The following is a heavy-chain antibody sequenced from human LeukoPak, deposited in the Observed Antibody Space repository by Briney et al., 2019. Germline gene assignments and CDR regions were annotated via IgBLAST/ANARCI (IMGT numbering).Heavy chain of an antibody. V-gene: IGHV3-21*01. Sequence: GGSLRLSCAASGFTFSNYSMNWVRQAPGKGLEWVSSISSSSSYIYYADSVKGRFTISRDNAKNSLYLQMNSLRADDTAVYYYARAAGHRGNYYYYYYMDVWGKGTTVTISS. CDR3: ARAAGHRGNYYYYYYMDV. CDR2: ISSSSSYI. J-gene: IGHJ6*03. CDR1: GFTFSNYS. D-gene: IGHD6-19*01.